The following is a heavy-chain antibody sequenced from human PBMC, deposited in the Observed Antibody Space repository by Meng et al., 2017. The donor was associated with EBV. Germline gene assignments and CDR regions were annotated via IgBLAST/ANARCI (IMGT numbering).Heavy chain of an antibody. Sequence: TLKESCPALVKPNRDLSLTRIISCVSLPARRMRVRSLRQPPGKPLEWLTLVYWDYDHRHSPFLRNRLSITNDTSKHKVFLRLTNMDPVDSCTDYCAHVAYRRGISYFDSWGQGILVTVSS. CDR1: CVSLPARRMR. D-gene: IGHD3-10*01. CDR3: AHVAYRRGISYFDS. V-gene: IGHV2-5*08. J-gene: IGHJ4*02. CDR2: VYWDYDH.